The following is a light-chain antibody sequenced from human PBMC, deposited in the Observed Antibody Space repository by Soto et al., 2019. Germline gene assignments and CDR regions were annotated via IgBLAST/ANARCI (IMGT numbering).Light chain of an antibody. CDR1: SSDVGGYNY. V-gene: IGLV2-14*03. CDR3: SSYTTSARV. J-gene: IGLJ1*01. CDR2: DVY. Sequence: QSALTQPASVSGSLGQSITISCTGTSSDVGGYNYVSWYQHHPGKAPKLIIYDVYNRPSGLSNRFSGSKSGNTASLTIFGLQAEDEAIYYCSSYTTSARVFGTGTKLTVL.